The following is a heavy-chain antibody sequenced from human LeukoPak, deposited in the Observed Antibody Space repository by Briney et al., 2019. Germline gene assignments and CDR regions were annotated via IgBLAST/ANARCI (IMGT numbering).Heavy chain of an antibody. Sequence: SETLSLTCTVSGGSISNSNHYWGCIRQPPGKGLEWIGSIYYSGSTYYSPSLQSRVTISVDTSKNQFSLKLSSVAAADTAVYYCVSSIFGVVKHFDFWGQGTLVTVSS. CDR3: VSSIFGVVKHFDF. CDR1: GGSISNSNHY. D-gene: IGHD3-3*01. CDR2: IYYSGST. J-gene: IGHJ4*02. V-gene: IGHV4-39*01.